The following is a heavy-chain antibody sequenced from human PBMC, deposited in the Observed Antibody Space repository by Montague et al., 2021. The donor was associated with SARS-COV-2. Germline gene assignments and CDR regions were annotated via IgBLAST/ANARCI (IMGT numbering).Heavy chain of an antibody. CDR1: GGSFGDDH. V-gene: IGHV4-34*01. CDR3: ARGHLSVSMIVVVFTSASYYFDY. J-gene: IGHJ4*02. Sequence: SETLSLTCGVYGGSFGDDHWSWIRQPPGEGLEWIGDIKQSGGTNYNPSLKSRVTISVDTSKNQFSLKLTSVTAADTAVYFCARGHLSVSMIVVVFTSASYYFDYWGQGAQVTVSS. CDR2: IKQSGGT. D-gene: IGHD3-22*01.